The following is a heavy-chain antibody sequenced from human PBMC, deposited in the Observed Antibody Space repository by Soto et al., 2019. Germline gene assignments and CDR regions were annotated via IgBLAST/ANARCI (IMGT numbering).Heavy chain of an antibody. D-gene: IGHD6-19*01. CDR1: GFTFTSYW. V-gene: IGHV3-7*03. J-gene: IGHJ4*02. CDR3: TTLSCDSSGWH. CDR2: IKGDGSDK. Sequence: EVQVMESGGGLVQPGGSLRLSCVTSGFTFTSYWMSWVRQTPGQGLECVARIKGDGSDKNYVDSVKGRFTISRDNAKNSLFLQMNSLRADDTAVYYCTTLSCDSSGWHWGLGALVTVSS.